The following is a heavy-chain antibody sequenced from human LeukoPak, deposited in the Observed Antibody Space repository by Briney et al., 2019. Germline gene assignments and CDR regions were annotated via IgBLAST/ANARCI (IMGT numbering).Heavy chain of an antibody. CDR3: ARGASYYGSGSIHDY. V-gene: IGHV1-8*03. J-gene: IGHJ4*02. CDR2: MNPTTGNR. D-gene: IGHD3-10*01. CDR1: GYTFTSYD. Sequence: ASVKVSCKASGYTFTSYDINWVRQATGQGLEWMGWMNPTTGNRVYAQKFQGRVTITRNTSISTAYMELSGLRSEDTAMYYCARGASYYGSGSIHDYWGQGTLVTVSS.